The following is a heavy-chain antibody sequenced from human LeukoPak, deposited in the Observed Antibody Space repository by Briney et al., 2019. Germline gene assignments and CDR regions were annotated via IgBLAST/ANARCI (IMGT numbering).Heavy chain of an antibody. CDR1: GYTFTSYY. D-gene: IGHD4-17*01. CDR2: INPSGGST. CDR3: ARNPNVDDYGLYYFDY. Sequence: ASVKVSCKASGYTFTSYYMHWVRQAPGQGLEGMGIINPSGGSTSYAQKFQGRVTMTRDTSTSTVYMELSSLRSEDTAVYYCARNPNVDDYGLYYFDYWGQGTLVTVSS. J-gene: IGHJ4*02. V-gene: IGHV1-46*01.